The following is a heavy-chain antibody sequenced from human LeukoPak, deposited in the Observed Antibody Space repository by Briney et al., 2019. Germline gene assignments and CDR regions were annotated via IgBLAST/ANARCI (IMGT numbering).Heavy chain of an antibody. D-gene: IGHD3-10*01. CDR1: GFTFSNYG. V-gene: IGHV3-30*03. CDR3: ATDIISWFGDFDYGLDV. CDR2: ISYDGSNK. Sequence: GGSLRLSCAASGFTFSNYGMHWVRQAPGKGLEWVALISYDGSNKYYADSVKGRFTISRDNSKNTLYLQMNSLRAEDTAVYYCATDIISWFGDFDYGLDVWGKGTTVTVSP. J-gene: IGHJ6*04.